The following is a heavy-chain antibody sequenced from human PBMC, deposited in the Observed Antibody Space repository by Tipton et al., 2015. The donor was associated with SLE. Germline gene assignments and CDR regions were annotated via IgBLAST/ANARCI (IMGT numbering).Heavy chain of an antibody. CDR3: ARVGLTTPDAFDI. J-gene: IGHJ3*02. V-gene: IGHV4-59*11. Sequence: TLSLTCTVSGGSISSHYWSWIRQPPGKGLEWIGYIYYSGSTNYNPSLKSRVTISVDTSGIQFSLKMTSVTAADTAVYYCARVGLTTPDAFDIWGQGTLVTVSS. CDR2: IYYSGST. CDR1: GGSISSHY. D-gene: IGHD3-9*01.